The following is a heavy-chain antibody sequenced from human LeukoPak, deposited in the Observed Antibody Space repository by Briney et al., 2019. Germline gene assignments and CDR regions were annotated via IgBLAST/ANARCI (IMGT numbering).Heavy chain of an antibody. CDR2: IYSGGST. J-gene: IGHJ4*02. V-gene: IGHV3-66*02. CDR1: RFSFSNYW. Sequence: PGGSLRLSCAASRFSFSNYWMHWVRQAPGKGLVWVSVIYSGGSTYYADSVKGRFTISRDNSKNTLYLQMNSLRAEDTAVYYCASSQGLLSLDCWGQGTLVTVSS. CDR3: ASSQGLLSLDC.